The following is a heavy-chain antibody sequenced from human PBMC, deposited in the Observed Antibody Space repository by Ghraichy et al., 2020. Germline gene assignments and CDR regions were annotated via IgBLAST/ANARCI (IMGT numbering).Heavy chain of an antibody. CDR1: GFTFSSYA. CDR3: AKNMKTYSYGQLDY. V-gene: IGHV3-23*01. Sequence: GESLNISCAASGFTFSSYAMSWVRQAPGKGLEWVSAISGSGGSTYYADSVKGRFTISRDNSKNTLYLQMNSLRAEDTAVYYCAKNMKTYSYGQLDYWGQGTLVTVSS. J-gene: IGHJ4*02. CDR2: ISGSGGST. D-gene: IGHD5-18*01.